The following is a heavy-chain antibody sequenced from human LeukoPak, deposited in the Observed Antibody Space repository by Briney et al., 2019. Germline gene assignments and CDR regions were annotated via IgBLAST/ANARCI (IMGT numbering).Heavy chain of an antibody. CDR1: GYSFTSYW. V-gene: IGHV5-51*01. CDR2: FYLGDSDT. D-gene: IGHD3-9*01. Sequence: GESLKFSCKGSGYSFTSYWIGWVRQMPGKGLEWMGIFYLGDSDTRYSPSFKGQFPISDDKSSSTAYLQWSTLKASDTAVYYSAIVPYYDIWTGYWHYYYYMDVWGKGTTVTVSS. J-gene: IGHJ6*03. CDR3: AIVPYYDIWTGYWHYYYYMDV.